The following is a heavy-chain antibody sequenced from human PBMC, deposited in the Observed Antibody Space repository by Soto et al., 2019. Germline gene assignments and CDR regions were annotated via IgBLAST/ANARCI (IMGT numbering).Heavy chain of an antibody. D-gene: IGHD6-6*01. CDR1: GFTFNTYA. CDR3: AKDPRVRLLVGGYYYYPMDV. Sequence: GGSLRLSCAASGFTFNTYAMRWVRQAPGKGLEWVSGISGSGENTFYADSVKGRFTISRDNFKSILYLQMNSLRAEDTAMYYCAKDPRVRLLVGGYYYYPMDVWGQGTTVTVSS. J-gene: IGHJ6*02. V-gene: IGHV3-23*01. CDR2: ISGSGENT.